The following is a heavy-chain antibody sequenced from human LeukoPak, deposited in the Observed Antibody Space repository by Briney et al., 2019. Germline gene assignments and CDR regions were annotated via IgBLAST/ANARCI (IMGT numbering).Heavy chain of an antibody. CDR1: GFTFSSYG. CDR2: IWYDGSNK. Sequence: PGRSLRLSCAASGFTFSSYGMHWVRQAPGKGLEWVAVIWYDGSNKYYADSVKGRFTISRDNSKNTLYLQMNSLRAEDTAIYYCAKDLWYFGMDVWGQGTTVTVSS. J-gene: IGHJ6*02. CDR3: AKDLWYFGMDV. V-gene: IGHV3-33*06. D-gene: IGHD3-16*01.